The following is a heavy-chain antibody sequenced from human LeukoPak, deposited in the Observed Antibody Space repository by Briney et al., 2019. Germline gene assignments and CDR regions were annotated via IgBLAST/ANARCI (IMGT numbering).Heavy chain of an antibody. CDR3: ARDRGDYGPDHFDH. Sequence: ASVKVSCKASGYTFTGYYMHWVRQAPGQGLEWMGWINPNSGGTNYAQKFQGRVTMTRDTSISTAYMELSRLRSDDTAVYYCARDRGDYGPDHFDHWGQGTLVTVSS. J-gene: IGHJ4*02. CDR2: INPNSGGT. V-gene: IGHV1-2*02. D-gene: IGHD4-17*01. CDR1: GYTFTGYY.